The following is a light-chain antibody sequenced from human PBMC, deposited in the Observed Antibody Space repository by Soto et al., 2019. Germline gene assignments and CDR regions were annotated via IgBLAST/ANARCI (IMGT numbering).Light chain of an antibody. J-gene: IGLJ3*02. CDR3: SSHTQRYIWV. V-gene: IGLV2-14*01. CDR2: KVS. CDR1: SSDVGDDGF. Sequence: QSVLTQPASVSGSPGQSITISCTGTSSDVGDDGFVSWYQQYPGKAPKLMIYKVSNRPSGVSNRFSGSRSANTASLTISGLQAEDEADYYCSSHTQRYIWVFGGGTKLTVL.